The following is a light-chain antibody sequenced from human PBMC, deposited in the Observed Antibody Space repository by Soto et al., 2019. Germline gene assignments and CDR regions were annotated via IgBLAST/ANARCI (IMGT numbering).Light chain of an antibody. CDR3: QQYNNYPRT. CDR2: DAS. V-gene: IGKV1-5*01. Sequence: DIQITPSPSTLSASIGDRGPITCRASESIRTWLAWYQHKPGKAPKFLIYDASSLESGVPSRFSGSGSGTEFTLTISNLQPDDFATYFCQQYNNYPRTFGQGTKVDIK. J-gene: IGKJ1*01. CDR1: ESIRTW.